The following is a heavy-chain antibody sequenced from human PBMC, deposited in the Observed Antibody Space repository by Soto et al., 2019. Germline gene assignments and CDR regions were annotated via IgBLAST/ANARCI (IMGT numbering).Heavy chain of an antibody. CDR3: ARVLVGYYYDSSGLDC. J-gene: IGHJ4*02. V-gene: IGHV3-11*06. Sequence: GGSLRLSCAASGFTFSDYYMSWIRQAPGKGLEWVSYISSSSSYTNYADSVKGRFTISRDNAKNSLYLQMNSLRAEDTAVYYCARVLVGYYYDSSGLDCWGQGTLVTVSS. CDR1: GFTFSDYY. D-gene: IGHD3-22*01. CDR2: ISSSSSYT.